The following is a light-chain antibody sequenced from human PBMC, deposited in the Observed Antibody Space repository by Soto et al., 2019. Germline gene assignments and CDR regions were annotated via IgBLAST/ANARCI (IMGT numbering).Light chain of an antibody. Sequence: QSVLTQPPSASGTPGQRVTISCSGSSSNIGSNYVYWYQQLPGTAPKLLIYRNNQRPSGVPDRFSGSKSGTSASLAISGLRSEDEADYYCAAWDDSLNYVFGAGTKVT. J-gene: IGLJ1*01. CDR3: AAWDDSLNYV. CDR1: SSNIGSNY. CDR2: RNN. V-gene: IGLV1-47*01.